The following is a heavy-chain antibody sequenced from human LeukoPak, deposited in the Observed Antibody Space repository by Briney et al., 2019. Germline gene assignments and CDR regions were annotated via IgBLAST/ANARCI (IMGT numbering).Heavy chain of an antibody. D-gene: IGHD3-10*01. CDR3: ARVVPPTDYGSGSYFWDPYYFDY. CDR2: ISGSDGST. Sequence: PGGSLRLSCAASGFTFDDYGMSWVRQAPGKGLEWVSAISGSDGSTYYADSVKGRFTISRDNSKNTLYLQMNSLRAEDTAVYYCARVVPPTDYGSGSYFWDPYYFDYWGQGTLVTVSS. CDR1: GFTFDDYG. J-gene: IGHJ4*02. V-gene: IGHV3-23*01.